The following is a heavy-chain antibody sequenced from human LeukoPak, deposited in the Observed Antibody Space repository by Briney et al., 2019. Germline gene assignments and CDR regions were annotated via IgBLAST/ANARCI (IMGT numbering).Heavy chain of an antibody. J-gene: IGHJ1*01. V-gene: IGHV3-23*01. CDR3: VKDGGPGYCSSTSCSEYFQL. CDR2: ISGSGGST. CDR1: GITFSSYG. D-gene: IGHD2-2*01. Sequence: PGGSLRLSCAASGITFSSYGMSWVRQAPGKGLEWVSAISGSGGSTYYADSVKGRFTISRDNSKNTLYLQMNSLRAEDTAVYYCVKDGGPGYCSSTSCSEYFQLWGQGTLVTVSS.